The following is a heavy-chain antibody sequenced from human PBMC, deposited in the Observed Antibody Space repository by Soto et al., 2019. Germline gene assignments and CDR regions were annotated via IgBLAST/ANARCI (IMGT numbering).Heavy chain of an antibody. CDR1: GGSISSSSYY. CDR2: IYYSGST. CDR3: ARRGKYSSSSFDY. J-gene: IGHJ4*02. Sequence: SETLSLTCTVSGGSISSSSYYWGWIRQPPGKGLEWIGSIYYSGSTYYNPSIKSRVTISVDTSKNQFSLKLSSVTAADTAVYYCARRGKYSSSSFDYWGQGTLVTVSS. D-gene: IGHD6-6*01. V-gene: IGHV4-39*01.